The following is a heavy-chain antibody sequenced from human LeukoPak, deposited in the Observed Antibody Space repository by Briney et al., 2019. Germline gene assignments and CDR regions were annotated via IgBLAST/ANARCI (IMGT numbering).Heavy chain of an antibody. Sequence: GGSLRLSCAASGFTVSSNYMSWVRQAPGKGLEWVSVIYSGGSTYCADSVKGRFTISRDNSKNTLYLQMNSLRAEDTAVYYCAKPLSGWYSFDYWGQGTLVTVSS. D-gene: IGHD6-19*01. CDR1: GFTVSSNY. CDR3: AKPLSGWYSFDY. CDR2: IYSGGST. J-gene: IGHJ4*02. V-gene: IGHV3-53*01.